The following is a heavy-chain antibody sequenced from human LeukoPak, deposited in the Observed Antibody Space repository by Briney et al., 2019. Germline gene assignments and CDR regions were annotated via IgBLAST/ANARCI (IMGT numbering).Heavy chain of an antibody. CDR3: ARKVYSSGWYDRDY. D-gene: IGHD6-19*01. V-gene: IGHV1-18*01. CDR2: ISAYNGNT. Sequence: ASVKVSCKASGYTFTSYGISWVRQAPGQGLEWMGWISAYNGNTNYAQKLRGRVTMTTDTSTSTAYMELRSLRSDDTAVYYCARKVYSSGWYDRDYWGQGTLVTVSS. CDR1: GYTFTSYG. J-gene: IGHJ4*02.